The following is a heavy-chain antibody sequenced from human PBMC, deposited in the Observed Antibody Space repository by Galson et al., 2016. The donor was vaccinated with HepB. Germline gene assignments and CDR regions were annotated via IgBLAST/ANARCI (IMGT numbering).Heavy chain of an antibody. CDR2: ISYDEKKQ. Sequence: SLRLSCAASGFGFSSYDMHWVRQAPGKGPEWVAFISYDEKKQHYADSVRGRFTISRDNSKKTLYLQMNSLRGADTAVYYCAKSGAILSGRNNYFYFYGTDVWGQGTTVIVS. J-gene: IGHJ6*02. CDR3: AKSGAILSGRNNYFYFYGTDV. V-gene: IGHV3-30*18. D-gene: IGHD3-3*01. CDR1: GFGFSSYD.